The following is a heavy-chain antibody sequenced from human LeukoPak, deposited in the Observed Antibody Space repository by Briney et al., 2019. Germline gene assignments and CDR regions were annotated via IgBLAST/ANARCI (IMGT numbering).Heavy chain of an antibody. CDR2: IYSTRDN. Sequence: SETLSLTCTVSGGSISNYNWSWVRQPAGKGLEWIGRIYSTRDNKYNPYLRSRATISSGESKRQCSLKLSSVTAADTAIYYCAKTRGMYYWESRFDYWGRGALVTVSS. CDR1: GGSISNYN. V-gene: IGHV4-4*07. CDR3: AKTRGMYYWESRFDY. D-gene: IGHD2-8*01. J-gene: IGHJ4*02.